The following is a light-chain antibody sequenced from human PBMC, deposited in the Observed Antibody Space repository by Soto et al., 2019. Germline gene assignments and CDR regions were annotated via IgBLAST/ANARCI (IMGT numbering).Light chain of an antibody. CDR1: QSVSSN. Sequence: EIVRTQSPATLSVSPGERATLSCRASQSVSSNLAWYQQKPGQAPRLLIYGASTRATGIPARFSGSGSGTEFTLTISSLQSEDFAVYYCQQYNNWPFTFGPGTTVAIK. CDR2: GAS. V-gene: IGKV3-15*01. CDR3: QQYNNWPFT. J-gene: IGKJ3*01.